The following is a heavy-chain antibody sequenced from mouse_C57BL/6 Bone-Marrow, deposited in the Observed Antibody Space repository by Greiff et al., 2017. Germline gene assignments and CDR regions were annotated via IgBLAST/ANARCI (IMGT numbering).Heavy chain of an antibody. CDR1: GYTFTEYT. CDR2: FYPGSGSI. D-gene: IGHD2-3*01. V-gene: IGHV1-62-2*01. CDR3: AKHESYEEDAMDD. Sequence: VKLMESGAELVKPGASVKLSCKASGYTFTEYTIHWVKQRSGQGLEWIGWFYPGSGSIKYNEKFKDKATLTADKSASTVYMELSRLTSADSAVYFCAKHESYEEDAMDDWGQGTSVTVSS. J-gene: IGHJ4*01.